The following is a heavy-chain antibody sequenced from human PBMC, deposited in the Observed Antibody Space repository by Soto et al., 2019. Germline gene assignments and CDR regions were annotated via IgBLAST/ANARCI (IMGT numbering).Heavy chain of an antibody. J-gene: IGHJ6*02. CDR2: MNPNSGNT. D-gene: IGHD3-16*02. Sequence: ASLKVSCKASGYTFTSYDINWVRQAPGQGHEWMGWMNPNSGNTDYAQQFQGRLTMTRDTSINTAYMELSSLRSENTAVYYWERPHDYIWGGYLTIQRYGIDVWGQGTTVTVSS. CDR3: ERPHDYIWGGYLTIQRYGIDV. V-gene: IGHV1-8*01. CDR1: GYTFTSYD.